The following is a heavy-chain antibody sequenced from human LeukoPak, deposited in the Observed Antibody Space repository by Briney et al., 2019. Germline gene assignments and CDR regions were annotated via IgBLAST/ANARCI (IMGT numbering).Heavy chain of an antibody. D-gene: IGHD3-10*01. Sequence: ASVKVSCKAPGYIFTSYGISWVRQAPGQGLEWMGWISGYNGITNYAQKLQGRVTMTTDTSTSTAYMELRSLRSDDTAVYYCARMQFGELPDYWGQGTLVTVSS. V-gene: IGHV1-18*01. CDR3: ARMQFGELPDY. CDR1: GYIFTSYG. CDR2: ISGYNGIT. J-gene: IGHJ4*02.